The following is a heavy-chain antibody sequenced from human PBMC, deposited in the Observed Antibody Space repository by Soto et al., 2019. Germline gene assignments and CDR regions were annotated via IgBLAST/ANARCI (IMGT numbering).Heavy chain of an antibody. CDR3: ARDLWVEPELYYYGIDV. CDR2: IFYSGTT. J-gene: IGHJ6*02. CDR1: GAPINSDY. Sequence: SETLSLTCTVSGAPINSDYWSWIRQSPGKGLEWIGHIFYSGTTYYNPSLKSRLTISVDTSKNHFSLRLTSVAAADTAVYYCARDLWVEPELYYYGIDVWGQGTTVTVSS. D-gene: IGHD1-1*01. V-gene: IGHV4-59*12.